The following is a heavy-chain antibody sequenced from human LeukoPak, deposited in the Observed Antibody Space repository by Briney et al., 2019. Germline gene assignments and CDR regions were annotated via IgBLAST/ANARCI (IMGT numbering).Heavy chain of an antibody. CDR1: GFTFSSYS. J-gene: IGHJ6*03. Sequence: GGSLRLSCAASGFTFSSYSVNWVRQAPGKGLEWVSSISSSSSYIYYADSVKGRFTISRDNAKNSLYLQMNSLRAEDTAVYYCARDSQGYCSSTSCYPTPYYYYYMDVWGKGTTVTVSS. CDR2: ISSSSSYI. V-gene: IGHV3-21*01. D-gene: IGHD2-2*01. CDR3: ARDSQGYCSSTSCYPTPYYYYYMDV.